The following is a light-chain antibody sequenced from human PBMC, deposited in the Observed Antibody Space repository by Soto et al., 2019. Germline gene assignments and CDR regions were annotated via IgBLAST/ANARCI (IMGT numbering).Light chain of an antibody. Sequence: QSVLTQPPSASGSPGQSVTISCTGTKNDVGFYDFVSWYQHRPGKAPRLIIYEVVQRPSGVPDRFSGSKSGNTASLTVSGLQAADEADYFCKSYAGSNTYVFGSGTKLTVL. J-gene: IGLJ1*01. CDR2: EVV. V-gene: IGLV2-8*01. CDR3: KSYAGSNTYV. CDR1: KNDVGFYDF.